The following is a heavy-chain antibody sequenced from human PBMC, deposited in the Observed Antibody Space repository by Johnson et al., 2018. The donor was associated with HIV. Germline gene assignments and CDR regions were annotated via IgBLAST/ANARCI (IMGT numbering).Heavy chain of an antibody. Sequence: QVQLVESGGGVVQPGMSLRVSCAASGFTFSSYAMHWVRQAPGRGLEWVAVMSYAGSNKYYTDSVKGRFTFSSDNSKNTLYLQMNSLRAEDTALYYCARDLGVGGTVPRSVAFDIWGQGTMVTVSS. D-gene: IGHD1-26*01. CDR1: GFTFSSYA. V-gene: IGHV3-30*04. CDR2: MSYAGSNK. J-gene: IGHJ3*02. CDR3: ARDLGVGGTVPRSVAFDI.